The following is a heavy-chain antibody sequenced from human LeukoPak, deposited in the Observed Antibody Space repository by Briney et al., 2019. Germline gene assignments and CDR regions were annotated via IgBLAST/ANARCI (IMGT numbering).Heavy chain of an antibody. D-gene: IGHD2-15*01. CDR3: AREGGEVVAATPSGGAFDI. Sequence: SETLSLTCAVYGVSFSGYYWSWIRQPPGKGLEWIGEINHSGSTNYNPSLKSRVTISVDTSKNQFSLKLSSVTAADTAVYYCAREGGEVVAATPSGGAFDIWGQGTMVTVSS. CDR1: GVSFSGYY. J-gene: IGHJ3*02. CDR2: INHSGST. V-gene: IGHV4-34*01.